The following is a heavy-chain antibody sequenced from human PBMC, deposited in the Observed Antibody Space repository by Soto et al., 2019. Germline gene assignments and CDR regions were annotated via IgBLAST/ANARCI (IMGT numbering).Heavy chain of an antibody. CDR1: DGSLSPNY. V-gene: IGHV4-59*08. CDR3: ARLGAYYQALDS. CDR2: IYYAGST. Sequence: SETLSLTCTVSDGSLSPNYWSWFRQSPGKGLEWIGYIYYAGSTTYNPSLKSRITISLDTSQNEVSLKLSSVTAADTAVYYCARLGAYYQALDSWGRGTLVTVS. D-gene: IGHD3-22*01. J-gene: IGHJ4*02.